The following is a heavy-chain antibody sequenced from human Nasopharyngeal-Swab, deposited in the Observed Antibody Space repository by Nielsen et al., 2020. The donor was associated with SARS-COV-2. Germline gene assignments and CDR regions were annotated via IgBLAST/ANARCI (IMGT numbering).Heavy chain of an antibody. CDR1: GYTFTSYY. D-gene: IGHD2-15*01. CDR3: ARVQSVVVAGTDYYYYGMDV. V-gene: IGHV1-46*01. J-gene: IGHJ6*02. Sequence: ASVKVSCKASGYTFTSYYMHWVRQAPGQGLEWMGIINPSGGSTSYAQKFQGRVTMTRDTSTSTVYMELSRLRSDDTAVYYCARVQSVVVAGTDYYYYGMDVWGQGTTVTASS. CDR2: INPSGGST.